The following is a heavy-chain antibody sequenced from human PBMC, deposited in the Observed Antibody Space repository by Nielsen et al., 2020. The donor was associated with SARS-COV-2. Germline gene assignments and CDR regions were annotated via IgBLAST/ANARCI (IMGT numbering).Heavy chain of an antibody. J-gene: IGHJ6*02. CDR2: IRGSGDKT. D-gene: IGHD2-2*01. CDR3: ASDSNSYNYYYYYGMDV. CDR1: GFTFTSYA. Sequence: GESLKISCAASGFTFTSYAMTWVRQAPAKGLEWVSGIRGSGDKTYYADSVKGRFTISRDNSKNTLHLQMNSLRAEDTAVYYCASDSNSYNYYYYYGMDVWGQGTTVTVSS. V-gene: IGHV3-23*01.